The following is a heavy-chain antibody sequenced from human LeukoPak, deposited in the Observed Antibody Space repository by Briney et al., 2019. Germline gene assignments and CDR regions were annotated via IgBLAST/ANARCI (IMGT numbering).Heavy chain of an antibody. CDR3: ARKRGYSYGYDY. J-gene: IGHJ4*02. CDR1: GGTFSSYA. V-gene: IGHV1-2*02. D-gene: IGHD5-18*01. Sequence: ASVKVSCKASGGTFSSYAISWVRQAPGQGLEWMGWINPNSGGTNYAQKFQGRVTMTRDTSISTAYMELSRLRSDDTAVYYCARKRGYSYGYDYWGQGTLVTVSS. CDR2: INPNSGGT.